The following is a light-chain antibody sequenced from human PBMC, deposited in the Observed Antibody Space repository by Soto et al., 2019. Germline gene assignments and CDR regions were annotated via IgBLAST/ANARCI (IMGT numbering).Light chain of an antibody. Sequence: IQMPQSPSTLSASLGDRFTITCRASQSVSRWLAWYQQKPGKPPKLLIYDVSTLESGVPSRFSGSGSGTEFTLTISSLQPEDFATYFCQQYNGHSTFGQGTKVDIK. CDR2: DVS. V-gene: IGKV1-5*01. CDR3: QQYNGHST. J-gene: IGKJ1*01. CDR1: QSVSRW.